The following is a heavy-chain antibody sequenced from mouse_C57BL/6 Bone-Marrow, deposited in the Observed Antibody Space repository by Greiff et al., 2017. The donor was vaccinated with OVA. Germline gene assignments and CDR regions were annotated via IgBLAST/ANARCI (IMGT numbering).Heavy chain of an antibody. CDR3: ARGRTSPFAY. J-gene: IGHJ3*01. CDR2: INPSTGGT. V-gene: IGHV1-42*01. D-gene: IGHD1-1*01. Sequence: VQLKESGPELVKPGASVKISCKASGYSFTGYYMNWVQQSPEKSLEWIGEINPSTGGTTYNQKFKAKATLTVDKSSSTAYMQLKSLTSEDSAVYYCARGRTSPFAYWGQGTLVTVSA. CDR1: GYSFTGYY.